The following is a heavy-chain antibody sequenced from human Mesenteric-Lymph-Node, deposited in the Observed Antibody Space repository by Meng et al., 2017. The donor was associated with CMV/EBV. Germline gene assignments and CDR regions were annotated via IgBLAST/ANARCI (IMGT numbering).Heavy chain of an antibody. CDR1: GFIFSSYG. D-gene: IGHD3-3*01. CDR3: AREGWNYDFRSGYDY. Sequence: SGFIFSSYGIHWVRQAPGRGLEWVALISFDGTNEYYADSVKGRFAISRDNSRNTLYLQMNSLRIEDSAAYYCAREGWNYDFRSGYDYWGQGALVTVSS. J-gene: IGHJ4*02. CDR2: ISFDGTNE. V-gene: IGHV3-30*19.